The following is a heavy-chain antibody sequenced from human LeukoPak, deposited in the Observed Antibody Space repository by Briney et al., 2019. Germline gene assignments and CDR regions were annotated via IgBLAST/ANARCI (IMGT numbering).Heavy chain of an antibody. CDR2: IYPSDSDV. CDR1: GYSFTSYW. V-gene: IGHV5-51*01. D-gene: IGHD7-27*01. CDR3: ARHGDVDY. Sequence: GDSLKISCKGSGYSFTSYWIGWVRQMPGKGLDWMGIIYPSDSDVRYSPSFQGQVTISADKSISTAYLQWNSLRASDTAMYYCARHGDVDYWGQGTLVSVCS. J-gene: IGHJ4*02.